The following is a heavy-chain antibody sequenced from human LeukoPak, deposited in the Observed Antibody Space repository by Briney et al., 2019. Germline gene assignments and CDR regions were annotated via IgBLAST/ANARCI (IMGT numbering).Heavy chain of an antibody. D-gene: IGHD6-6*01. V-gene: IGHV1-8*01. CDR2: MNPNSGNT. J-gene: IGHJ4*02. CDR3: ACDTRSSGDY. Sequence: ASVKVSCKASGYTFTSYDINWVRQATGQGLEWMGWMNPNSGNTGYAQKFQGRVTITADKSTSTAYMELSSLRSEDTAVYYCACDTRSSGDYWGQGTLVTVSS. CDR1: GYTFTSYD.